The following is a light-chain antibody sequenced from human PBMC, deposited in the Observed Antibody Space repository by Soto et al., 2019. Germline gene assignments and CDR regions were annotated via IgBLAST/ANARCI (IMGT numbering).Light chain of an antibody. CDR1: QSVSKF. Sequence: VLTQSPATLSLSPGERATLSCRASQSVSKFLAWYQQKPGQAPRLLIYDASNRAAGIPARFSGSGSGTDFTLTISTLEPEDLGVYYGQQRSNWPPITFGQGTRLEIK. CDR2: DAS. J-gene: IGKJ5*01. CDR3: QQRSNWPPIT. V-gene: IGKV3-11*01.